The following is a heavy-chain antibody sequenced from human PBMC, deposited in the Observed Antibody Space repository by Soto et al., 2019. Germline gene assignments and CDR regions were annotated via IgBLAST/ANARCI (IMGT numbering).Heavy chain of an antibody. CDR2: ISSSSNYI. J-gene: IGHJ5*01. D-gene: IGHD5-12*01. V-gene: IGHV3-21*01. Sequence: GGSLRLSCAASGFTFNVYSMNWVRQAPGKGLEWISSISSSSNYIHYRDSVRGRFTISRDNAKNSLYLQLDSLRAEDTAVYFCARDRGSEVFDSWGQGTLVPVSS. CDR1: GFTFNVYS. CDR3: ARDRGSEVFDS.